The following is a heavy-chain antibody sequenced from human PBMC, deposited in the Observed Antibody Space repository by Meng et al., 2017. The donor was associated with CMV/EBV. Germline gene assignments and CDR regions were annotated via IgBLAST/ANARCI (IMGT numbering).Heavy chain of an antibody. CDR3: ARGYSGTYRADY. V-gene: IGHV3-74*01. D-gene: IGHD1-26*01. CDR1: GFNFSSCW. J-gene: IGHJ4*02. Sequence: SCAASGFNFSSCWMHWIHQVPGKGLVWVSRINSDGTSASYANSVQGRFTISRDNAKSTLYLQMNSLRAEDTAVYYCARGYSGTYRADYWGQRTLVTVSS. CDR2: INSDGTSA.